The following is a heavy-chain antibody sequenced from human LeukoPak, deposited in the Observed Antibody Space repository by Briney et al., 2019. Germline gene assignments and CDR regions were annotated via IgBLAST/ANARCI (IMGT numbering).Heavy chain of an antibody. V-gene: IGHV5-51*01. CDR2: IYPGDSDT. Sequence: GESLKISFKGSGYRFTSYWIGWVRPMPGKGLEWRGIIYPGDSDTRYSPSFQGQVTISADKSISTAYLQWSSLKASDTAMYYCARRKLGYCSGGSCYYFDYWGQGTLVTVSS. CDR1: GYRFTSYW. CDR3: ARRKLGYCSGGSCYYFDY. D-gene: IGHD2-15*01. J-gene: IGHJ4*02.